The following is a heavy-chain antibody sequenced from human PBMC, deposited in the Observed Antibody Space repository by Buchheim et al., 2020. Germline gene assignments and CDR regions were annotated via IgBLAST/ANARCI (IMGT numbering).Heavy chain of an antibody. Sequence: QVQLQESGPGLVKPSETLSLTCTASGYSISSGYYWGWIRQPPGKGLEWIGSIYHSGITYYNPSLKSRVSISVDTSKNQFSLRLSSVTAADTAVFYCARASSSWFQLFDYWGQGTL. V-gene: IGHV4-38-2*02. J-gene: IGHJ4*02. CDR2: IYHSGIT. D-gene: IGHD6-13*01. CDR3: ARASSSWFQLFDY. CDR1: GYSISSGYY.